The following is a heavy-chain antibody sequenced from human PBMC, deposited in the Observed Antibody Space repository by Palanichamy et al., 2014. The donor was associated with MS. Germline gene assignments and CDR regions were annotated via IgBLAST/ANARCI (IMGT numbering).Heavy chain of an antibody. J-gene: IGHJ4*02. CDR1: GFTFSSYW. CDR3: VRMLDFDY. CDR2: ISNDGSST. Sequence: EVQLAESGGGLVQPGGSLRLSYAASGFTFSSYWMHWVRQAPGKGLVWVSRISNDGSSTDYADSVKGRFTISRDNAKNTVYLQMNSLRAEDTAVYYCVRMLDFDYWGQGTLVTVSS. D-gene: IGHD2-8*01. V-gene: IGHV3-74*01.